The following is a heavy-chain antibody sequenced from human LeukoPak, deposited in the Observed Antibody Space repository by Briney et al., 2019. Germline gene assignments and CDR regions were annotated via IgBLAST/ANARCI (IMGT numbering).Heavy chain of an antibody. V-gene: IGHV3-21*01. CDR1: GFTFSSYS. Sequence: AGGSLRLSCAASGFTFSSYSMNWVRQAPGKGLEWVSSISSSSSYIYYADSVKGRFTISRDNAKNSLYLRMNSLRAEDTAVYYCAREGVGATPEPFFDYWGQGTLVTVSS. D-gene: IGHD1-26*01. J-gene: IGHJ4*02. CDR2: ISSSSSYI. CDR3: AREGVGATPEPFFDY.